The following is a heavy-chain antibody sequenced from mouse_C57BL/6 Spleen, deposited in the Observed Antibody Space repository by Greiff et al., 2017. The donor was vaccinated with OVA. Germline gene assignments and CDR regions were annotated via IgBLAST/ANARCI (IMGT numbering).Heavy chain of an antibody. CDR3: ARLGATMVTTWFAY. CDR1: GYAFSSSW. J-gene: IGHJ3*01. V-gene: IGHV1-82*01. Sequence: VQLQESGPELVKPGASVKISCKASGYAFSSSWMNWVKQRPGKGLEWIGRIYPGDGDTNYNGKFKGKATLTADKSSSTAYMQLSSLTSEDSAVYFCARLGATMVTTWFAYWGQGTLVTVSA. D-gene: IGHD2-2*01. CDR2: IYPGDGDT.